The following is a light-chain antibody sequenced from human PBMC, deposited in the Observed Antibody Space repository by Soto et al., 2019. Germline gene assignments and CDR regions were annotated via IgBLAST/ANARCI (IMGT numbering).Light chain of an antibody. CDR1: SSNIGAGYD. Sequence: QSVLTQPPSVSGAPGQRVTISCTGSSSNIGAGYDVHWYQQLPGTAPKLLIYGNSNRPSGVPDRFSGSKSGTSASLAITGLQAEDEADYSCKSYDSSLSGSYVFGTGTKVTVL. CDR3: KSYDSSLSGSYV. CDR2: GNS. J-gene: IGLJ1*01. V-gene: IGLV1-40*01.